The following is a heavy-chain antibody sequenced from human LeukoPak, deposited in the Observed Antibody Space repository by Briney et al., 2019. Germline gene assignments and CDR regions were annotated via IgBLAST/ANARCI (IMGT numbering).Heavy chain of an antibody. V-gene: IGHV4-30-4*08. CDR3: ARALYRGSTSSDY. J-gene: IGHJ4*02. CDR2: IYYSGST. D-gene: IGHD2-2*01. CDR1: GGSISSGDYY. Sequence: SQTLSLTCTVSGGSISSGDYYWSWIRQPPGKGLEWIGYIYYSGSTYYNPSLKSRVTISVDTSKNQFSLKLSSVTAADTAVYYCARALYRGSTSSDYWGQGTLVTVSS.